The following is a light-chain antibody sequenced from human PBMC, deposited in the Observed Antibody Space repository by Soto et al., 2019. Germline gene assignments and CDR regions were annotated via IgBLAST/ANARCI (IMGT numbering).Light chain of an antibody. CDR2: DAS. J-gene: IGKJ4*01. CDR1: QSVSSY. V-gene: IGKV3-11*01. Sequence: EIVLTQSPATLSLSPGEIAPLSCRASQSVSSYLAWYQQKPGQAPRLLIYDASNMATGIPARFSGSGSGTDFTLTISSLEPEDFAVDYCQQRSNWPPLTFGGGTNVAIK. CDR3: QQRSNWPPLT.